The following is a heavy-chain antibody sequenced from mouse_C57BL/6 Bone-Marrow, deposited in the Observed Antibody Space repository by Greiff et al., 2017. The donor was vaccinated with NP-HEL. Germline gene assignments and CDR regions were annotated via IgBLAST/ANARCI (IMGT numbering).Heavy chain of an antibody. Sequence: EVQLVESGPVLVKPGASVKMSCKASGYTFTDYYMNWVKQSHGKSLEWIGVINPYNGGTSYNQKFKGKATLTVDKSSSTAYMELNSLTSEDSAVYYCARDSFITTVVPGDCDYWGQGTTLTVSS. J-gene: IGHJ2*01. CDR1: GYTFTDYY. V-gene: IGHV1-19*01. CDR2: INPYNGGT. D-gene: IGHD1-1*01. CDR3: ARDSFITTVVPGDCDY.